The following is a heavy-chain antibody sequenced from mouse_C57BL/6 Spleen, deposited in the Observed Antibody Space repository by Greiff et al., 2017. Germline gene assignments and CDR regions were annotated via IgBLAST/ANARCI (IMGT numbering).Heavy chain of an antibody. CDR3: ARPTGKAYYVDY. J-gene: IGHJ2*01. CDR2: INPNNGGT. CDR1: GYTFTDYN. D-gene: IGHD4-1*02. Sequence: VQLQQSGPELVKPGASVKIPCKASGYTFTDYNMAWVKQSHGKSLEWIGDINPNNGGTIYNQKFKGKATLTVDKSSSTAYMELRSLTSEDTAVYYCARPTGKAYYVDYWGQGTTLTVSS. V-gene: IGHV1-18*01.